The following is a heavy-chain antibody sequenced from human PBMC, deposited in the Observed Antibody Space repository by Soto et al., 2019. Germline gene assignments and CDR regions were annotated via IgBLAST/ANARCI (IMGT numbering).Heavy chain of an antibody. V-gene: IGHV3-23*01. CDR2: ISETGDSL. CDR1: QFTFSSFA. J-gene: IGHJ5*02. Sequence: GGSLRLSCAASQFTFSSFAMTWVRQAPGKGLEWVSFISETGDSLSYAESVKGRFTISRDNSNNRLYLQMSSLRPEDTSVYYCVKGGWLDDWGQGVLVTVSS. CDR3: VKGGWLDD.